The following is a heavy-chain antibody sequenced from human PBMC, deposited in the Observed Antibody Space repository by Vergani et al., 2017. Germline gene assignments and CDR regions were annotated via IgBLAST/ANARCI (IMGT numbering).Heavy chain of an antibody. D-gene: IGHD1-1*01. CDR2: IKQDGSEK. CDR3: ARQTSNNRRWFDP. J-gene: IGHJ5*02. Sequence: EVQLLESGGDLVQPGGSLRLSCAASGFTFSSYWMIWVRQAPGKGLEWVANIKQDGSEKYYVDSVKGRFTISRDNAKNSLYLQMKSLRAEDTAVYYCARQTSNNRRWFDPWCQGTLVTVSS. V-gene: IGHV3-7*01. CDR1: GFTFSSYW.